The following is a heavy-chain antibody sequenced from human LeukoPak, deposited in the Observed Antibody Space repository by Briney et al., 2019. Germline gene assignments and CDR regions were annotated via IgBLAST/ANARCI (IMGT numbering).Heavy chain of an antibody. J-gene: IGHJ4*02. CDR2: ISGSGGST. D-gene: IGHD2-2*02. V-gene: IGHV3-23*01. CDR1: GFTFSNYA. Sequence: GGSLRLSCAASGFTFSNYAMSWVRQAPGKGLEWVSAISGSGGSTYYADSVKGRFTISRDNSKNTLYLQMNSLRAEDTAVYYCAKTVGIVVVPAAIRSFDYWGQGTLVTVSS. CDR3: AKTVGIVVVPAAIRSFDY.